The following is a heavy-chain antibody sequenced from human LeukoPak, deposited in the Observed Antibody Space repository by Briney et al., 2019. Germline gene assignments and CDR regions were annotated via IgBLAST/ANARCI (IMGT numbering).Heavy chain of an antibody. CDR1: GGSTSSSSYY. V-gene: IGHV4-39*07. D-gene: IGHD2-2*01. CDR2: IYYSGST. J-gene: IGHJ2*01. CDR3: ASLLVPAAMRGWYFDL. Sequence: ASETLSLTCTVSGGSTSSSSYYWGFFRQPPGKGLEWIGSIYYSGSTYYNPSLRSRVTISVDKSKNQFSLKLSSVTAADTAVYYCASLLVPAAMRGWYFDLWGRGTLVTVSS.